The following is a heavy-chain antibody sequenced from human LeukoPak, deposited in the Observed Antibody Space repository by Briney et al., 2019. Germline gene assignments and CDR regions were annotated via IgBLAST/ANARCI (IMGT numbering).Heavy chain of an antibody. D-gene: IGHD2-2*01. CDR3: AAVPAADLGY. CDR2: SNDSGGT. V-gene: IGHV4-34*08. Sequence: SETLSLTCAVYGGTFSGYYWSWIRQPPGKRLEWVGESNDSGGTNYNPSLKSRVTISADKSKNQVSLEMSSVTAADAAVYYCAAVPAADLGYWGQGTLVTVSS. J-gene: IGHJ4*02. CDR1: GGTFSGYY.